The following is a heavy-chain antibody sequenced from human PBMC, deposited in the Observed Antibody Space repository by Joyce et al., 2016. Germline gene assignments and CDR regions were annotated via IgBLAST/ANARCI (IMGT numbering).Heavy chain of an antibody. CDR3: ARQLNWNYPLDY. CDR2: RWYEGDNR. J-gene: IGHJ4*02. CDR1: GFISSSYG. D-gene: IGHD1-7*01. V-gene: IGHV3-33*01. Sequence: QVQLVESGGGVVQPGGSLRLSCAASGFISSSYGIHWVRQSPGRGLEWVTVRWYEGDNRYYGGSVRGRFSVSRDNSGNTVYLEMKSLRVEDTAVYYCARQLNWNYPLDYWGQGTLVTVSS.